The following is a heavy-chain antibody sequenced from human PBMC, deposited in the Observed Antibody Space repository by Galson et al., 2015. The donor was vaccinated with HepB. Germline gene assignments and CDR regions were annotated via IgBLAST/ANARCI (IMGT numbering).Heavy chain of an antibody. CDR1: GFTVSNNY. CDR3: ARLGDLSGYTSS. CDR2: IYSGGST. Sequence: LRLSCAASGFTVSNNYMTWVRQAPGKGLEWVSVIYSGGSTYYADSVKGRFTISRDNSKNTLSLQMNSLRAEDTAVYYCARLGDLSGYTSSWGQGTLVTVSS. V-gene: IGHV3-66*02. D-gene: IGHD2-2*02. J-gene: IGHJ4*02.